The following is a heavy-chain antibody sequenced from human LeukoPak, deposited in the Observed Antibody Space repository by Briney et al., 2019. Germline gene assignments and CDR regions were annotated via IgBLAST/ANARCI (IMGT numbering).Heavy chain of an antibody. J-gene: IGHJ5*02. Sequence: GASVKVSCKASGGTFSSYAISWVRQAPGQGLEWMGGIIPIFGTANYAQKFQGRVTITADESTSTAYMELSSLRSEDPAVYYCASSYYGSGSYSNNRRHIPWFDPWGQGTLVTVSS. D-gene: IGHD3-10*01. CDR1: GGTFSSYA. V-gene: IGHV1-69*13. CDR3: ASSYYGSGSYSNNRRHIPWFDP. CDR2: IIPIFGTA.